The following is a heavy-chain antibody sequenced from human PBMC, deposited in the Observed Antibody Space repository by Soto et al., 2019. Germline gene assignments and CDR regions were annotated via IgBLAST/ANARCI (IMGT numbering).Heavy chain of an antibody. D-gene: IGHD6-6*01. CDR1: GFTFSSYA. Sequence: EGSLRLSCAASGFTFSSYAMSWVRQAPGKGLEWVSAISGSGGSTYYADSVKGRFTISRDNSKNTLYLQMNSLRAEDTAVYYCAKTGHSSSSANDAFDIWGQGTMVTVSS. CDR3: AKTGHSSSSANDAFDI. V-gene: IGHV3-23*01. CDR2: ISGSGGST. J-gene: IGHJ3*02.